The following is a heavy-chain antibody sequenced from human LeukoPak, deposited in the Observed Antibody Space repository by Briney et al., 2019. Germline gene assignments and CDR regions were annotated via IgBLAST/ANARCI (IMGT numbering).Heavy chain of an antibody. Sequence: SETLSLTCTVSGGPISSSIYYWGWIRQPPGKGLEWIGSIRYSGSTYYNPSLKSRVTISGDTSKNQFSLKLSSVTAADTAVYYCASPWGVGVVGNDAFDIWGQGTMVTVSS. V-gene: IGHV4-39*07. CDR2: IRYSGST. J-gene: IGHJ3*02. D-gene: IGHD1-26*01. CDR1: GGPISSSIYY. CDR3: ASPWGVGVVGNDAFDI.